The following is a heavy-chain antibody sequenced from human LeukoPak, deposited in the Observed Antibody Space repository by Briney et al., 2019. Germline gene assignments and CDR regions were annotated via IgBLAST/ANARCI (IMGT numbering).Heavy chain of an antibody. Sequence: ASVKVSCKASGYTFTSYGISWVRQAPGQGLEWMGRIIPILGIANYAQKFQGRVTITADKSTSTAYMELSSLRSEDTAVYYCARGGNMVRGVIVWFDPWGQGTLVTVSS. V-gene: IGHV1-69*04. CDR3: ARGGNMVRGVIVWFDP. CDR2: IIPILGIA. D-gene: IGHD3-10*01. CDR1: GYTFTSYG. J-gene: IGHJ5*02.